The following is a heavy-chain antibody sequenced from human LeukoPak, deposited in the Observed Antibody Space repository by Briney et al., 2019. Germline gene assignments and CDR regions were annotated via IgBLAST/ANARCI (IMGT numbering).Heavy chain of an antibody. CDR1: GGSFSGYY. V-gene: IGHV4-34*01. Sequence: SETLSLTCAVSGGSFSGYYWSWIRQPPGKGLEWIGEINHSGSTNYNPSLKSRVTISVDTSKNQFSLKLSSVTAADTAVYYCARGRATITRGHAFDIWGQGTMVTVCS. CDR3: ARGRATITRGHAFDI. D-gene: IGHD5-24*01. J-gene: IGHJ3*02. CDR2: INHSGST.